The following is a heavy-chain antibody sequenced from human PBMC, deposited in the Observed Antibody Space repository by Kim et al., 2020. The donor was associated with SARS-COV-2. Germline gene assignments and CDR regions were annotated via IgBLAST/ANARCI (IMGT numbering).Heavy chain of an antibody. CDR1: GYTFSSQY. Sequence: ASVKVSCKASGYTFSSQYIHWLRQAPGQGLEWMGLMNPSPNGGGTNYAQSFQDRVTITKDSAANTVYMELSSLTSEDTAMYYCARAWTSIRGPYFDYWGQGTLVTVSS. J-gene: IGHJ4*02. CDR2: MNPSPNGGGT. CDR3: ARAWTSIRGPYFDY. D-gene: IGHD3-10*01. V-gene: IGHV1-46*01.